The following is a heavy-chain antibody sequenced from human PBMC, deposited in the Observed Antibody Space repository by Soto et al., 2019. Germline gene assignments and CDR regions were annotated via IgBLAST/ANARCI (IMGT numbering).Heavy chain of an antibody. CDR1: GYSFTTYG. J-gene: IGHJ6*02. CDR3: GRVGPAPYFYSGIDV. Sequence: QVQLVQSGGEVKKPGASVKVSCKTSGYSFTTYGISWVRQAPGQGLEWMGWISAYNSNTNYAQKLQGRVTMTTDTATSTAYMELRSLRPDVTAVYYCGRVGPAPYFYSGIDVWGQGGTVSVSS. CDR2: ISAYNSNT. V-gene: IGHV1-18*01.